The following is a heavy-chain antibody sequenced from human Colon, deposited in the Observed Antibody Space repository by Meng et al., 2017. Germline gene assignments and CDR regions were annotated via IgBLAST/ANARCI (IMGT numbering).Heavy chain of an antibody. J-gene: IGHJ6*02. D-gene: IGHD2/OR15-2a*01. V-gene: IGHV2-26*01. Sequence: SGPTLVKPTETLTLTCTVSVFSLTNARMGVSWIRQPPGKALEWLAHITSEDEKFYSTALKNRLTISRDTSTRQVVLTMTNMDPVDTATYYCARVRILMTFYQGLDAWGQGIAVTVSS. CDR3: ARVRILMTFYQGLDA. CDR2: ITSEDEK. CDR1: VFSLTNARMG.